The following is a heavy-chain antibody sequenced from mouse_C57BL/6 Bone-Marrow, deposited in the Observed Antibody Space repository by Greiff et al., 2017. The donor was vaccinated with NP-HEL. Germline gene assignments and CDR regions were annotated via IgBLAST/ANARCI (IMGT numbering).Heavy chain of an antibody. D-gene: IGHD2-14*01. J-gene: IGHJ3*01. Sequence: VKLMESGPGLVQPSQSLSITCTVSGFSLTSYGVHWVRQSPGKGLEWLGVIWRGGSTDYNAAFMSRLSITKDNSKSQVFFKMNSLQADDTAIYYCAKSGGYSRGFAYWGQGTLVTVSA. CDR3: AKSGGYSRGFAY. V-gene: IGHV2-5*01. CDR1: GFSLTSYG. CDR2: IWRGGST.